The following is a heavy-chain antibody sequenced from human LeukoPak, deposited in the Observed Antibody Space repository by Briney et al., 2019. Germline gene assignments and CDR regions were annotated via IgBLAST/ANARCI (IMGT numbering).Heavy chain of an antibody. J-gene: IGHJ3*02. V-gene: IGHV4-4*07. Sequence: SETLSLTCTVSGGSISSYYWSWIRQPAGKGLEWIGRIDTSGNTNYKPSLKSRVTMSVDTSKNQFSLKLNSVTAADTAVYYCARGWAVLAAFDIWGQGTMVTVSS. D-gene: IGHD5-24*01. CDR2: IDTSGNT. CDR3: ARGWAVLAAFDI. CDR1: GGSISSYY.